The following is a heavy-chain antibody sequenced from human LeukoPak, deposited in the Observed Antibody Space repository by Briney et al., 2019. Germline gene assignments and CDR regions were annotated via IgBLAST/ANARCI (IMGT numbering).Heavy chain of an antibody. CDR1: GYSFTTYG. V-gene: IGHV1-18*01. CDR2: IAPKNGNT. J-gene: IGHJ4*02. Sequence: GASVKVSCKAYGYSFTTYGINWVRQAPGQGLEWLGWIAPKNGNTNYLQKSQARLTLTADTSTSTVYMELRSLTFDDSAMYYCARDASAYNWGQGTLVTVS. CDR3: ARDASAYN. D-gene: IGHD4-11*01.